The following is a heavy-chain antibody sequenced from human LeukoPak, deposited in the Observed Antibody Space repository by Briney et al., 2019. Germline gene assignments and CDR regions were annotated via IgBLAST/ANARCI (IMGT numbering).Heavy chain of an antibody. CDR2: INSDGRST. CDR1: GFTFSNYW. D-gene: IGHD3-10*01. Sequence: GESLRLSCAASGFTFSNYWMHWVRQAPGKGLEWVSRINSDGRSTNYADSVKGRFTISRDNAKNSLYLQMNSLRAEDTAVYYCAREPRELLWFGELSGYFDYWGQGTLVTVSS. J-gene: IGHJ4*02. V-gene: IGHV3-74*01. CDR3: AREPRELLWFGELSGYFDY.